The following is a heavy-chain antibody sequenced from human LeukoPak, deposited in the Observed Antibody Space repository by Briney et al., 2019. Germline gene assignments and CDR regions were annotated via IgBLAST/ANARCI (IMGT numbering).Heavy chain of an antibody. Sequence: SETLSLTCSVSGGSISGHFWTWIRQPPGKGLEWIGYIYYSGSTSYSPSLKGRVTFSVDSSKNQFSLKVASVTAADTAVYYCAGYATSVTTNDYWGQGTLVTVSS. D-gene: IGHD4-17*01. J-gene: IGHJ4*02. CDR3: AGYATSVTTNDY. CDR2: IYYSGST. CDR1: GGSISGHF. V-gene: IGHV4-59*08.